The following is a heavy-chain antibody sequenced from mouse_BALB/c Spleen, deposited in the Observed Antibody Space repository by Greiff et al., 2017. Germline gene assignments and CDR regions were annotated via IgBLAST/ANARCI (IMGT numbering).Heavy chain of an antibody. CDR1: GYTFTSYW. D-gene: IGHD1-1*01. CDR2: IYPGNSDT. CDR3: TRNYYGSSPYFDY. V-gene: IGHV1-5*01. J-gene: IGHJ2*01. Sequence: LQESGTVLARPGASVKMSCKASGYTFTSYWMHWVKQRPGQGLEWIGAIYPGNSDTSYNQKFKGKAKLTAVTSTSTAYMELSSLTNEDSAVYYCTRNYYGSSPYFDYWGQGTTLTVSS.